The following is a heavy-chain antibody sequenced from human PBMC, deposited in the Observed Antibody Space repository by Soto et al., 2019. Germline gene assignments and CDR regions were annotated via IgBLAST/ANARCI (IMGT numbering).Heavy chain of an antibody. Sequence: SVKVSCKASGGTFSSYAISWVRQAPGQGLEWMGGIIPIFGTANYAQKFQGRVTITADESTSTAYMELSSLRSEDTAVYYCARAPHGGMAQDYWGQGTLVTVSS. CDR1: GGTFSSYA. CDR2: IIPIFGTA. D-gene: IGHD2-15*01. J-gene: IGHJ4*02. V-gene: IGHV1-69*13. CDR3: ARAPHGGMAQDY.